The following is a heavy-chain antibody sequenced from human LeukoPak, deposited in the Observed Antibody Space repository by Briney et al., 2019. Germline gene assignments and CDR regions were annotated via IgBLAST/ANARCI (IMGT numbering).Heavy chain of an antibody. D-gene: IGHD4/OR15-4a*01. V-gene: IGHV3-30-3*01. J-gene: IGHJ5*02. CDR2: ISYDGSNK. CDR1: GFTFSSYA. CDR3: ARDMVGALDP. Sequence: PGGSLRLSCAASGFTFSSYAMHWVRQAPGKGLEWVAVISYDGSNKYYADSVKGRFTISRDNSKNTLYLQMNSLRAEDTAVYYCARDMVGALDPWGQGTLVTVSS.